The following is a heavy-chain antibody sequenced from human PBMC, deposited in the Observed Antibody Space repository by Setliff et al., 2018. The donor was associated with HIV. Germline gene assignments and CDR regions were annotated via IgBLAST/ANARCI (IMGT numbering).Heavy chain of an antibody. Sequence: SETLSLTCAVVGGSFSDFYWSWIRQPPGKGLEWIGEISYSGSTVYNPSLKSRVTMSVDASKNLVSLNLNSVTAADTAIYYCARGVARQVVIDRWFDPRGQGTPVTVSS. CDR1: GGSFSDFY. V-gene: IGHV4-34*01. CDR2: ISYSGST. J-gene: IGHJ5*02. CDR3: ARGVARQVVIDRWFDP. D-gene: IGHD2-21*01.